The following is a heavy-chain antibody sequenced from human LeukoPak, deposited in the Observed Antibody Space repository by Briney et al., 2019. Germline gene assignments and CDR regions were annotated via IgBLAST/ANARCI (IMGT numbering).Heavy chain of an antibody. V-gene: IGHV4-4*07. CDR3: SRGGANDL. CDR2: IFTIGSS. D-gene: IGHD3-16*01. J-gene: IGHJ5*02. Sequence: SETLSLTCTVSAGSITIDYWRWIRQPARKGLEWIGRIFTIGSSTYNPSLKSRVTMSLDTSKNEFYLELSSVTAADTAIYFCSRGGANDLWGQGTLVTVSS. CDR1: AGSITIDY.